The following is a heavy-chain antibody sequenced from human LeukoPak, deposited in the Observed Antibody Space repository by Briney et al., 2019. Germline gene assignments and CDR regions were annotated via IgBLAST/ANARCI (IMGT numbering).Heavy chain of an antibody. J-gene: IGHJ4*02. CDR1: GASVSSGTYY. Sequence: PSETLSLTCTVSGASVSSGTYYWSWVRQPPGKGLEWIGYIYYTGSTSYNPSLKSRVTISVDSSKNQFSLRLSSVTAADSAVYYCARLYLRSGYFIWGQGTLVTVSS. CDR3: ARLYLRSGYFI. V-gene: IGHV4-61*01. CDR2: IYYTGST. D-gene: IGHD3-3*01.